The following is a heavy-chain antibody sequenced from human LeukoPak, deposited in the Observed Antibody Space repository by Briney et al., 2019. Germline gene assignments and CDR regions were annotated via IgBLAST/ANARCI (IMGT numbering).Heavy chain of an antibody. J-gene: IGHJ4*02. Sequence: GASVKVSCKASGGTFSSYAISWVRQAPGQGLEWMGRIIPILGIANYAQKFQGRVTITADKSTSTAYMELSSLRSEDTAVYYCARYEPQNDCSGGSCYPSSFDYWGQGTLVTVSS. V-gene: IGHV1-69*04. D-gene: IGHD2-15*01. CDR3: ARYEPQNDCSGGSCYPSSFDY. CDR2: IIPILGIA. CDR1: GGTFSSYA.